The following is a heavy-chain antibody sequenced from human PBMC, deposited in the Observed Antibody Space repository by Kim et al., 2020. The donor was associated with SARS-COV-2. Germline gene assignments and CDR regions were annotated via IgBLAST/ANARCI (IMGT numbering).Heavy chain of an antibody. CDR2: SGST. CDR3: ARTSTLDY. Sequence: SGSTNYNTSLKSRVTISVDTSKNQFSLKLSSVTAADTAVYYCARTSTLDYWGQGTLVTVSS. J-gene: IGHJ4*02. D-gene: IGHD3-3*02. V-gene: IGHV4-34*01.